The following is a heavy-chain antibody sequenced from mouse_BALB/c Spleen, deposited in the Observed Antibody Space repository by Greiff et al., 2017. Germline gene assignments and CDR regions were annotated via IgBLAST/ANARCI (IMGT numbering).Heavy chain of an antibody. V-gene: IGHV5-6-4*01. J-gene: IGHJ3*01. CDR2: ISSGGSYT. CDR1: GFTFSSYT. D-gene: IGHD1-1*01. Sequence: DVMLVESGGGLVKPGGSLKLSCAASGFTFSSYTMSWVRQTPEKRLEWVATISSGGSYTYYPDSVKGRFTISRDNAKNTLYLQMSSLKSEDTAMYYCTRDERDYYGSSRFAYWGQGTLVTVSA. CDR3: TRDERDYYGSSRFAY.